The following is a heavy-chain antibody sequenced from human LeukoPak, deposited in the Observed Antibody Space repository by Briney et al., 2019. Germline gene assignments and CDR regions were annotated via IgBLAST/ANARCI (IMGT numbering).Heavy chain of an antibody. D-gene: IGHD5-18*01. V-gene: IGHV3-9*03. CDR2: ISWNSGDI. Sequence: GGSLRLSCAASGFTFDDYAMHWVRQAPGKGLEWVSGISWNSGDIGYADCVKGRFTISRDNAKNSLYLQMKSLRAEDMALYYCAKASGYSYGSGYFDYWGQGTLVTVSS. CDR1: GFTFDDYA. CDR3: AKASGYSYGSGYFDY. J-gene: IGHJ4*02.